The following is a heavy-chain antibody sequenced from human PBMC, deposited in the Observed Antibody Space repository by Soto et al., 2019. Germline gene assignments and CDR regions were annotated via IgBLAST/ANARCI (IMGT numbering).Heavy chain of an antibody. CDR3: ARDHDSSSWYQNYYMDV. D-gene: IGHD6-13*01. CDR2: IWYDGSNK. J-gene: IGHJ6*03. Sequence: GGSLRLSCAASGFTFSSYGMHWVRQAPGKGLEWVAVIWYDGSNKYYADSVKGRFTISRDNSKNTLYLQMNSLRAEDTAVYYCARDHDSSSWYQNYYMDVWGKGTTVTVSS. CDR1: GFTFSSYG. V-gene: IGHV3-33*01.